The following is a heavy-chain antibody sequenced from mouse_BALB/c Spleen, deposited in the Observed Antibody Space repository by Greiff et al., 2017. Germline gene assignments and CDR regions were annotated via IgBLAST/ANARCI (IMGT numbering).Heavy chain of an antibody. D-gene: IGHD1-1*01. Sequence: VKLVESGAELVRPGTSVKISCKASGYTFTNYWLGWVKQRPGHGLEWIGDIYPGGGYTNYNEKFKGKATLTADTSSSTAYMQLSSLTSEDSAVYFCARTEVGVDYWGQGTSVTVSS. J-gene: IGHJ4*01. CDR2: IYPGGGYT. V-gene: IGHV1-63*02. CDR3: ARTEVGVDY. CDR1: GYTFTNYW.